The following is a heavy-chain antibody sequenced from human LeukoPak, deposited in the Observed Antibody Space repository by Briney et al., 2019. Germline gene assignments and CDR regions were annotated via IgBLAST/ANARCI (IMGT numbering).Heavy chain of an antibody. CDR1: GFTFSNYA. CDR3: AKDIVVVPDASDY. V-gene: IGHV3-23*01. J-gene: IGHJ4*02. D-gene: IGHD2-2*01. Sequence: GGSLRLSCAASGFTFSNYAMNWVRQAPGKGLEWVSAFSGGGGSTYYADSVKGRFTIFRDNSKNTLYLQMNSLRVEDTAVYYCAKDIVVVPDASDYWGQGTLVTVSS. CDR2: FSGGGGST.